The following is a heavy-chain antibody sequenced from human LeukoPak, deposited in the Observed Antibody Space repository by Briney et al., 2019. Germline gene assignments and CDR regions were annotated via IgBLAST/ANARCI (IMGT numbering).Heavy chain of an antibody. V-gene: IGHV3-23*01. J-gene: IGHJ4*02. Sequence: GGSLRLSCAASGFTFSSYAMSWVRQAPGKGLEWVSAISGGGFNTYYADSVKGRFSISRDNSKNTLYLQMDSLRADDTAVYYCAKTRAHSSSAVDYWGQGTLVTVSS. CDR3: AKTRAHSSSAVDY. CDR2: ISGGGFNT. D-gene: IGHD6-6*01. CDR1: GFTFSSYA.